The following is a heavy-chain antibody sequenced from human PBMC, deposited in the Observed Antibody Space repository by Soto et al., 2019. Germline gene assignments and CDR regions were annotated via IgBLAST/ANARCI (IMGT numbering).Heavy chain of an antibody. CDR1: GGSISSGVNY. D-gene: IGHD3-22*01. J-gene: IGHJ4*02. V-gene: IGHV4-31*03. CDR2: IYYTGNT. Sequence: SETLSFTCTVSGGSISSGVNYWSWIRQHPGEGLEWIGHIYYTGNTYYNPSLKSRVTISVDTSKNQFSLRLSSVTAADTAVYFCARIGRVSNGGYLDYWGQGTLVTVSS. CDR3: ARIGRVSNGGYLDY.